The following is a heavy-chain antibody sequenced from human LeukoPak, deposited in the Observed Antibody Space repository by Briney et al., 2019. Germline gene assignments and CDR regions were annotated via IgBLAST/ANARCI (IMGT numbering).Heavy chain of an antibody. CDR3: ARSLGDSSGYYPTGYYYYYMDV. D-gene: IGHD3-22*01. J-gene: IGHJ6*03. CDR2: ISAYNGNT. Sequence: ASVKVSCKASGHTFTSYGISWVRQAPGQGLEWMGWISAYNGNTNYAQKLQGRVTMTTDTSTSTAYMELRSLRSDDTAVYYCARSLGDSSGYYPTGYYYYYMDVWGKGTTVTVSS. V-gene: IGHV1-18*01. CDR1: GHTFTSYG.